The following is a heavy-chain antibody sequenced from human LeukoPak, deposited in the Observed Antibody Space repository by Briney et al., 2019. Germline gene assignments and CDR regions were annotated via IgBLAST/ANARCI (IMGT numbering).Heavy chain of an antibody. CDR1: GGSISSYY. J-gene: IGHJ6*02. V-gene: IGHV4-59*01. Sequence: SETLSLTCTVSGGSISSYYWSWIRQPPGKGLEWIGYIYYSGSTNYNPSLKSRVTISVDTSKNQFSLKLSSVTAADTAVYYCARDLDIVVVPAAYDYYYYYGMDVWGQGTTVTVSS. D-gene: IGHD2-2*01. CDR3: ARDLDIVVVPAAYDYYYYYGMDV. CDR2: IYYSGST.